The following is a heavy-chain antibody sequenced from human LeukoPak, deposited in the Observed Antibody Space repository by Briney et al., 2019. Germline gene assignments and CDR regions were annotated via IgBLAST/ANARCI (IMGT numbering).Heavy chain of an antibody. V-gene: IGHV1-8*01. Sequence: ASVKVSCKASGYTFTSYDINWVRQATGQGLEWMGWMNPNSGNTGYAQKFQGRVTMTGNTSISTAYMELSSLRSEDTAVYYCARDLGTVSPSYYYYYYMDVWGKGTTVTVSS. CDR2: MNPNSGNT. CDR1: GYTFTSYD. D-gene: IGHD4-11*01. CDR3: ARDLGTVSPSYYYYYYMDV. J-gene: IGHJ6*03.